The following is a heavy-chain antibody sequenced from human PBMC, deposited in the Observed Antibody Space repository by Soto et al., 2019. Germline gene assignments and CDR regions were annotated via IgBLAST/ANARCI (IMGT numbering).Heavy chain of an antibody. D-gene: IGHD6-13*01. CDR3: ARATNASNWDY. J-gene: IGHJ4*02. CDR1: GYTFTTYG. Sequence: ASVKVSCKTSGYTFTTYGIRWVRQAPGQGLEWMGWISAYNGGTNYAQKFQDRLTMTTDTSTSTAYMELRSLRSDDTAVYFCARATNASNWDYWGQGTLVTVSS. CDR2: ISAYNGGT. V-gene: IGHV1-18*01.